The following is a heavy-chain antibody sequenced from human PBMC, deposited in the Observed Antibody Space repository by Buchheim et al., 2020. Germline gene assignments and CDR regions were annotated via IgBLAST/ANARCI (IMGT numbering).Heavy chain of an antibody. V-gene: IGHV4-59*01. CDR2: IYYSGST. J-gene: IGHJ6*02. Sequence: QVQLQESGPGLVKPSETLSLTCTVSGGSISSYYWSWIRQPPGKGLEWIGYIYYSGSTNYNPSLKSRVTISVDTSKNQFSLKLSSVTAADTAVYYCARSGGAYQLLYPLTYYYGMDVWGQGTT. D-gene: IGHD2-2*02. CDR3: ARSGGAYQLLYPLTYYYGMDV. CDR1: GGSISSYY.